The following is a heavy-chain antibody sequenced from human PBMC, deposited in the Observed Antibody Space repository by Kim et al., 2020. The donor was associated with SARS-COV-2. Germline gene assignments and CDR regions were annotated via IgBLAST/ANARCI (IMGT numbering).Heavy chain of an antibody. CDR1: GFTFSSYA. CDR3: VRDRVSSYGDPPGYFDL. J-gene: IGHJ2*01. CDR2: ISYDGSNK. Sequence: GGSLRLSCAASGFTFSSYAMHWVRQAPGKGLEWVAVISYDGSNKYYADSVKGRFTISRDNSKNTLYLQMNSLRAEDTAVYYCVRDRVSSYGDPPGYFDL. V-gene: IGHV3-30*04. D-gene: IGHD4-17*01.